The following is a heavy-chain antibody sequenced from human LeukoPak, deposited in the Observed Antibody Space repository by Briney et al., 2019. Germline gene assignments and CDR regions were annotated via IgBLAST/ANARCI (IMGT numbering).Heavy chain of an antibody. CDR1: GYTYTGYY. CDR2: INPKNGAT. CDR3: ARDSTIIRGNWFDP. D-gene: IGHD3-10*01. V-gene: IGHV1-2*02. J-gene: IGHJ5*02. Sequence: VASVKVSCKASGYTYTGYYIHWVRQAPGQGLEWMGWINPKNGATNYAQKFQGRVTLTRDTSISTAYMELSNLRSADTAVYYCARDSTIIRGNWFDPWGQGTLVTVSS.